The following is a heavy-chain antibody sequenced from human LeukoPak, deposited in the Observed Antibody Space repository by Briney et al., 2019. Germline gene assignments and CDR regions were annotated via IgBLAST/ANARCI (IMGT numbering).Heavy chain of an antibody. CDR1: GYSISSGYY. Sequence: SETLSLTYTVSGYSISSGYYWGWIRQPPGKGLEWIGSFYHSGSTYYNPSLKSRVNISVDTSKNQFSLELSSVTAADTGVYYCAREESLELRYWGQGTLVTVS. CDR3: AREESLELRY. J-gene: IGHJ4*02. D-gene: IGHD3-9*01. CDR2: FYHSGST. V-gene: IGHV4-38-2*02.